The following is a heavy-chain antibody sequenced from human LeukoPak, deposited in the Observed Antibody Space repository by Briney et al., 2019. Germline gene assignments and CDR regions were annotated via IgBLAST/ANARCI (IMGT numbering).Heavy chain of an antibody. Sequence: ASVKVSCKASGYTFTSYGISWVRQGPGQGLEWMGWISAYNGNTNYAQKLQGRVTMTTDTSTSTAYMELRSLRSEDTAVYFCARDGRGITMIVALGYWGQGTLVTVSS. CDR2: ISAYNGNT. V-gene: IGHV1-18*01. D-gene: IGHD3-22*01. J-gene: IGHJ4*02. CDR3: ARDGRGITMIVALGY. CDR1: GYTFTSYG.